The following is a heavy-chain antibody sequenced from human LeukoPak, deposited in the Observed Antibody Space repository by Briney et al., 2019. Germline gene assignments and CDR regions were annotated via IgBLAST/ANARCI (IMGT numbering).Heavy chain of an antibody. J-gene: IGHJ6*02. Sequence: SETLSLTCTVSGGSIGRSSYYWGWIRQPPGKGLEWIGTIYNSGTTYYNPSLKSRVTISVDTSKNQFSLRLSSVTAADTAVYYCARGYPCSGTSCYLDYYYYYGMDVWGQGTTVTVSS. CDR1: GGSIGRSSYY. CDR2: IYNSGTT. D-gene: IGHD2-2*01. V-gene: IGHV4-39*01. CDR3: ARGYPCSGTSCYLDYYYYYGMDV.